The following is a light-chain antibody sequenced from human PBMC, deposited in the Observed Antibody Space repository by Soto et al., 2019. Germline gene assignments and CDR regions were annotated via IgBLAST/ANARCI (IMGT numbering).Light chain of an antibody. J-gene: IGLJ2*01. CDR1: TSNIGSET. V-gene: IGLV1-44*01. CDR2: TNN. Sequence: QSVLTQPPSASGTPGQRVTISCSGSTSNIGSETVNWYQQLPGTAPKLLSYTNNQRPSGVPDRFSGSKSGTSASLAISGLQSEDEANYYCGAWDDSLNGPVFGGGTKLTVL. CDR3: GAWDDSLNGPV.